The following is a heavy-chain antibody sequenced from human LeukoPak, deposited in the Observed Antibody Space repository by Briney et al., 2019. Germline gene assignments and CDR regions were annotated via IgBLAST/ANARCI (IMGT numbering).Heavy chain of an antibody. V-gene: IGHV4-4*07. Sequence: SETLSLTCTVSGGSISSYYWSWIRQPAGKGLEWIGRIYTSGSTNYNPSLKSRVTISLDTSGNQFSLKLSSVTAADTAVYYCASGYCGGACQLGGVDMWGQGTMVTVSS. CDR1: GGSISSYY. J-gene: IGHJ3*02. D-gene: IGHD2-21*02. CDR2: IYTSGST. CDR3: ASGYCGGACQLGGVDM.